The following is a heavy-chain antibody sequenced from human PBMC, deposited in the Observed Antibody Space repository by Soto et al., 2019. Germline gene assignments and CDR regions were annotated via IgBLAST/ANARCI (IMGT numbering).Heavy chain of an antibody. Sequence: SSETLSLTCNVSGDSINTRSYYWGWIRQPPGQGLEWIANIFSSGTTDYNSSLKSRVTISIDTSKNHFSLEVRSVAAADTAVYFCARHSGYSYGFDYWGQGVLVTVSS. J-gene: IGHJ4*02. D-gene: IGHD5-18*01. CDR2: IFSSGTT. V-gene: IGHV4-39*01. CDR1: GDSINTRSYY. CDR3: ARHSGYSYGFDY.